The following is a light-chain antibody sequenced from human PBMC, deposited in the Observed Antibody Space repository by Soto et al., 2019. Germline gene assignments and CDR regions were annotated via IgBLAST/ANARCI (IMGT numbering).Light chain of an antibody. CDR1: QTISTY. CDR2: DAS. Sequence: DIQMTHSPSSLSASVGDRVTITCRASQTISTYLNWDQQKPGKAPSLLIYDASSLLSGVPSRFSGSGSGTDFTLTIASLQPEDFSTYYCQQSDSTPYTFGQGTKVEI. J-gene: IGKJ2*01. CDR3: QQSDSTPYT. V-gene: IGKV1-39*01.